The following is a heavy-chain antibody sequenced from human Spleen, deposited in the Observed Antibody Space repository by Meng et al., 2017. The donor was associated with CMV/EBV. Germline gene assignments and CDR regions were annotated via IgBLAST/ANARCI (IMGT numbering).Heavy chain of an antibody. D-gene: IGHD3-10*01. V-gene: IGHV4-30-4*08. J-gene: IGHJ4*02. CDR3: ARSITMIGGVGY. Sequence: QLTPSGPGLSKPSQALSLACSVSGGSISSGDYYWSWIRQPPGKGLEWIWYIYYSGSTYYNPSHKSRVTISVDTSKNQFSLKLSSVTAADTAVYYCARSITMIGGVGYWGQGTLVTVSS. CDR2: IYYSGST. CDR1: GGSISSGDYY.